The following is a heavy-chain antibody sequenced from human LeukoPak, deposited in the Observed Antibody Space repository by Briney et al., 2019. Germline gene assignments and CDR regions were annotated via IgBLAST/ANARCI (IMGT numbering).Heavy chain of an antibody. CDR2: ISGSGGNT. CDR1: GFTFSSYA. D-gene: IGHD1-26*01. V-gene: IGHV3-23*01. CDR3: VREDLGVDY. Sequence: GGSLRLSCAASGFTFSSYAMTWVRQAPGKGLEWVSAISGSGGNTYYAVSLMGRFTISRDTSKNTLYLQMNSLRAEDTAMYYCVREDLGVDYWGQGTLVTVSS. J-gene: IGHJ4*02.